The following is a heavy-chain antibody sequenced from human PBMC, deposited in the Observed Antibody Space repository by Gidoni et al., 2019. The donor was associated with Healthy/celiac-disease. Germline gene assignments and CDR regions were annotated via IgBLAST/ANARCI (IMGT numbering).Heavy chain of an antibody. CDR3: ARWIRLTGYFDY. J-gene: IGHJ4*02. D-gene: IGHD5-12*01. V-gene: IGHV4-34*01. CDR1: GGSFSGYY. CDR2: LNHSGST. Sequence: QVQLQQWGAGLLKPSETLSLTCPVYGGSFSGYYWSWIRQPPGKGLEWIGELNHSGSTNYNPSLTSRVTISVDTSKNQFSLKLSSVTAADTAVYFCARWIRLTGYFDYWGKGTLVTVSS.